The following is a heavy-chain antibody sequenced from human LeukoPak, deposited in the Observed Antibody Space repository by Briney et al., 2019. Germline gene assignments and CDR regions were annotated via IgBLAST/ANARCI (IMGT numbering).Heavy chain of an antibody. CDR1: GGSFSGCY. CDR3: ARVKVVVVAATPGFDY. Sequence: SETLSLTCAVYGGSFSGCYWSWIRQPPGKGLEWIGEINHSGSTNYNPSLKSRVTISVDTSKNQFSLKLSSVTAADTAVYYCARVKVVVVAATPGFDYWGQGTLVTVSS. CDR2: INHSGST. V-gene: IGHV4-34*01. J-gene: IGHJ4*02. D-gene: IGHD2-15*01.